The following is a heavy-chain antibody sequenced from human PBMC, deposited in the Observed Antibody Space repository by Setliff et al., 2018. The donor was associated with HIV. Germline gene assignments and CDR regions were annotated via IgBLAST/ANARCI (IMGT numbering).Heavy chain of an antibody. Sequence: LRLSCAASGFTFSSYSMNWVRQAPGKWLEWVSSISSSSSYIYYADSVKGRFTISRDNAKNSLYLQMTSLRAEDTAVYYCAREWDTDMAHLDYWGQGTMVTVSS. CDR3: AREWDTDMAHLDY. CDR2: ISSSSSYI. CDR1: GFTFSSYS. J-gene: IGHJ4*02. D-gene: IGHD5-18*01. V-gene: IGHV3-21*01.